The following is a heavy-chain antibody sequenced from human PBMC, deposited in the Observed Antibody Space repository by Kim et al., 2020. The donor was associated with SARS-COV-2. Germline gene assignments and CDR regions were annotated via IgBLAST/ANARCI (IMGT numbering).Heavy chain of an antibody. V-gene: IGHV5-51*01. D-gene: IGHD1-26*01. CDR2: IYPGDSDT. Sequence: GESLKISCTGSGYSFTSYWIGWVRQMPGKGLEWMGIIYPGDSDTRYSPSFQGQVTISADKSISTAYLQWSSLKASDTAMYYCARGHRPLVGATTPAVGADYWGQGTLVTVSS. J-gene: IGHJ4*02. CDR1: GYSFTSYW. CDR3: ARGHRPLVGATTPAVGADY.